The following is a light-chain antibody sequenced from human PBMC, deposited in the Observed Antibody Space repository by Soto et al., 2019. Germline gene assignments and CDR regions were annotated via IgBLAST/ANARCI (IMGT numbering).Light chain of an antibody. J-gene: IGKJ1*01. V-gene: IGKV3-20*01. CDR3: QQHRT. CDR1: LRLSSSY. CDR2: GAS. Sequence: VLRQSPGTLSLSAWERAALSCMATLRLSSSYFAWYQQKPGQAPRLLIYGASSRAAGIPDRFTGSGSGTEFTLTISRLEPEDFAVYFCQQHRTFGQGTKVDIK.